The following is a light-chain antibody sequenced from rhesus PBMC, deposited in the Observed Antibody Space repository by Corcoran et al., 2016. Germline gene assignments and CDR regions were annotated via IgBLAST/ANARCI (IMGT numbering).Light chain of an antibody. V-gene: IGKV1-33*02. Sequence: DIQMSQSPSSLSAAVGDKVTITCRASQGISNALAWYQQKPGKAPKLLIYAASSLESGVPSRFSGSRSGTDFTLTISSLQPDDFAPYYCQQSYSTPYSFGRGTKVEIK. J-gene: IGKJ2*01. CDR1: QGISNA. CDR3: QQSYSTPYS. CDR2: AAS.